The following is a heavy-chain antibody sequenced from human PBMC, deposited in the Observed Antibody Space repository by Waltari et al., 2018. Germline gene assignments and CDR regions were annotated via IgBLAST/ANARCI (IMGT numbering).Heavy chain of an antibody. D-gene: IGHD3-22*01. J-gene: IGHJ5*02. CDR2: ISQGGGA. Sequence: QVQLQESGPGLVKPSETLSLTCTVSGGSFSSGGWYWTWLRQPPGKGLEWLGYISQGGGAFVHPSLKSLLSISGGTSNTHLSLRLRSVTAADTAVYFCAAYYYDRRRGFDPWGQGTLVTVSS. CDR1: GGSFSSGGWY. CDR3: AAYYYDRRRGFDP. V-gene: IGHV4-31*01.